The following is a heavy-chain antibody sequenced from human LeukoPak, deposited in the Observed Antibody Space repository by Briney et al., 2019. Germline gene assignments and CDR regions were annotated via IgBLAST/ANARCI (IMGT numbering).Heavy chain of an antibody. CDR2: TYYRAKWYN. CDR1: GDSVSSKNGA. J-gene: IGHJ4*02. D-gene: IGHD6-19*01. Sequence: SQTLSLTCAISGDSVSSKNGAWNWIRQSPSRGLEWLGRTYYRAKWYNDYAVSVQGRITINPDTSTNQFSLQLNSVTPEDTAVYSCARDVGTSGWYTFAYWGQGTLVTVSS. V-gene: IGHV6-1*01. CDR3: ARDVGTSGWYTFAY.